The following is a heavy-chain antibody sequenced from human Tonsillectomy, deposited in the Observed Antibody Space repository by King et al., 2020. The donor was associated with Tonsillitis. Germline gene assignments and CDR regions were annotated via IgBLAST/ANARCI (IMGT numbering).Heavy chain of an antibody. CDR2: IYYSGNT. D-gene: IGHD3-22*01. Sequence: VQLQESGPGLVKPSETLSLTCIVSGGTISSYYWSWIRQPPGKGLEWIGCIYYSGNTNCNPSLKSRVTISVDTSKNQVSLKLSSVTAADTAVYYCARAPEGPYDSSAYPQYGMDVWGQGTTVTVSS. CDR3: ARAPEGPYDSSAYPQYGMDV. V-gene: IGHV4-59*01. J-gene: IGHJ6*02. CDR1: GGTISSYY.